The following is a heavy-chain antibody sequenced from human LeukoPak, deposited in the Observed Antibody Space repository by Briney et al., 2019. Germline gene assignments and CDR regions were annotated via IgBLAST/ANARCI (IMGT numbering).Heavy chain of an antibody. D-gene: IGHD6-13*01. Sequence: GGSLRLSCAASGFTFSSYEMNWVRQAPGKGLEWVSYISSSGATIYYADSVKGRFTISRDNAKNSLYLQMNSLRADDTAVYYCASVTSSWSYFDYWGQGTLVTPSA. V-gene: IGHV3-48*03. CDR2: ISSSGATI. CDR1: GFTFSSYE. J-gene: IGHJ4*02. CDR3: ASVTSSWSYFDY.